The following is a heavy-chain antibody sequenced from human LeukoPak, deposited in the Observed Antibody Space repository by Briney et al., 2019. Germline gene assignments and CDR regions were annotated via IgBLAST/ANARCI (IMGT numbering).Heavy chain of an antibody. V-gene: IGHV3-11*01. CDR2: ISSSGSTI. CDR1: GFTFSDYY. J-gene: IGHJ3*02. Sequence: GGSLRLSCVASGFTFSDYYMSWIRQAPEKGLEWVSYISSSGSTIYYADSVKGRFTISRDNAKNSLYLQMNSLRAEDTAVYYCARVSRVDAFDIWGQGTMVTVSS. CDR3: ARVSRVDAFDI.